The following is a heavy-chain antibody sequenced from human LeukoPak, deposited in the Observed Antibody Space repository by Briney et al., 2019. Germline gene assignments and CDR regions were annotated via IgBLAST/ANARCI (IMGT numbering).Heavy chain of an antibody. J-gene: IGHJ4*02. Sequence: PGGSLRLSCAASGFTFSNYAIYWVRQAPDKGLEWVAVISYDGSNKYYADSVKGRFTISRDNSKNTLYLDMNNLRAEDTAMYYCARVLSGTTQTNYFDNWGQGTLVTVSS. CDR3: ARVLSGTTQTNYFDN. CDR1: GFTFSNYA. V-gene: IGHV3-30-3*01. CDR2: ISYDGSNK. D-gene: IGHD1-7*01.